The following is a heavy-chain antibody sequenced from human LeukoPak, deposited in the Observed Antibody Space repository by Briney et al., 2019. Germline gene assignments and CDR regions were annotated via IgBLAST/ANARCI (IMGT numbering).Heavy chain of an antibody. CDR2: IYWNDDK. CDR1: GFSFRTRGVG. D-gene: IGHD4-17*01. V-gene: IGHV2-5*01. Sequence: SGPTLIHPTQPLTLTCTFSGFSFRTRGVGVGWIRHPPVKALGWLALIYWNDDKRYSPSLKSRLTITKDTSKNQVVRTMTNMDPVDTATYYCAHRIYDYGDPVRYNWFDPWGQGTLVTVSS. CDR3: AHRIYDYGDPVRYNWFDP. J-gene: IGHJ5*02.